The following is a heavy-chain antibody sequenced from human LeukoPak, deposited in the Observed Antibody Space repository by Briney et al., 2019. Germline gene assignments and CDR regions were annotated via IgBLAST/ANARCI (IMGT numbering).Heavy chain of an antibody. D-gene: IGHD5-24*01. V-gene: IGHV4-61*02. Sequence: SETLSLTCTVSGGSISSGSYYWSWIRQPAGKGLEWIGRIYTSGSTNYNPSLKSRVTISVDTSKNQFSLKLSAVTAADTAVYYCARGYGYNPHWGQGPTVTVSS. CDR1: GGSISSGSYY. CDR2: IYTSGST. CDR3: ARGYGYNPH. J-gene: IGHJ6*02.